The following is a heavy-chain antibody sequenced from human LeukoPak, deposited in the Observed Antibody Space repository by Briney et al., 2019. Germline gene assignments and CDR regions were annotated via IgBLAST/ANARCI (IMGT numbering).Heavy chain of an antibody. V-gene: IGHV3-30*18. CDR3: AKQVGRGYFDY. CDR2: ISYDGSSK. Sequence: GGSLRLSCEASGYTFSNYGTHWVRQAPGMGLEWVAAISYDGSSKYYVDSVKGRFTISRDNSKNTLDLQMNSLRAEDTAVYYCAKQVGRGYFDYWGQGTLVIVSS. CDR1: GYTFSNYG. J-gene: IGHJ4*02. D-gene: IGHD1-26*01.